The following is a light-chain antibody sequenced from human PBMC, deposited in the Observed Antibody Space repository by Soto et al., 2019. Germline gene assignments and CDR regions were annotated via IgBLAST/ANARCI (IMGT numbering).Light chain of an antibody. Sequence: EIVLTQSPGTLSLSPGERATLSCRASQSVSSSLAWFHQKRGQAPRLLISGASSRATGIPDRFSGSGYGTDFTLSISSLEPEDCAVYYWQLYGGSRDTFGQGTKLEIK. CDR3: QLYGGSRDT. V-gene: IGKV3-20*01. J-gene: IGKJ2*01. CDR2: GAS. CDR1: QSVSSS.